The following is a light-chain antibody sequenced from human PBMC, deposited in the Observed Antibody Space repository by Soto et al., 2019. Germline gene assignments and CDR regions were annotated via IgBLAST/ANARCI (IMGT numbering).Light chain of an antibody. CDR1: SSNIGAGYD. V-gene: IGLV1-40*01. CDR3: QSYDSSLSGSVV. Sequence: VLTQPPSVSGAPGQRVTISCTGSSSNIGAGYDVHWYQQLPGTAPKVLIYGNSNRPAGVPDRFSGSKSGTSASLAFTGLQAEDEADYYCQSYDSSLSGSVVFGGGTKLTVL. J-gene: IGLJ2*01. CDR2: GNS.